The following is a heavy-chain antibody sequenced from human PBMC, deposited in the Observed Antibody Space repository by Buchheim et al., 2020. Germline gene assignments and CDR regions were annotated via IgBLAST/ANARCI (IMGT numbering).Heavy chain of an antibody. CDR3: ARDRLRFDY. CDR1: GFTFSSYA. V-gene: IGHV3-30-3*01. D-gene: IGHD5-12*01. J-gene: IGHJ4*02. Sequence: QVQLVESGGGVVQPGRSLRLSCAASGFTFSSYAMHWVRQAPGKGLEWVAVISYDGSNKYYADSVKGRFTISRDNSKNTLYLQMNSLRAEDTAVYYCARDRLRFDYWGQGTL. CDR2: ISYDGSNK.